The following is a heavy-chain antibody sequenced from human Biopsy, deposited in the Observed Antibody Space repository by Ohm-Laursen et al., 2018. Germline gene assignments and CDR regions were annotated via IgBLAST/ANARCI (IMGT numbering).Heavy chain of an antibody. J-gene: IGHJ4*02. CDR2: IYYDGLNK. D-gene: IGHD2-2*01. CDR1: GFMFSSYG. CDR3: ARDGIVVVPAAFHLDN. V-gene: IGHV3-33*01. Sequence: RSLRLSCTASGFMFSSYGMHWVRQAPGKGLEWVAVIYYDGLNKEYADSVKGRFTISRDNSKNTLFLRMNSLRAEDTAVYYCARDGIVVVPAAFHLDNWGPGTLVTASS.